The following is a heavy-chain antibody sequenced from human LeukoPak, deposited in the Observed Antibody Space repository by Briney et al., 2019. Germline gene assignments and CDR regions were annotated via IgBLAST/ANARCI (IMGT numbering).Heavy chain of an antibody. V-gene: IGHV1-2*02. CDR3: VRTPLLRAFHL. CDR2: IRLNSGDT. Sequence: GASVKVSCTASGYTFSDHGIHWVRQAPGQGPEWVGGIRLNSGDTGCAEKVQDRVTLSRDTSITTAYMEVNSLTSDDTAVYYCVRTPLLRAFHLWGQGTLVAVS. D-gene: IGHD2-15*01. J-gene: IGHJ5*02. CDR1: GYTFSDHG.